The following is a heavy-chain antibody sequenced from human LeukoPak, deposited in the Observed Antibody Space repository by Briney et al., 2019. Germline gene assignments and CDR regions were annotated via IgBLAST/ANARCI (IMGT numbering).Heavy chain of an antibody. CDR3: AITLNSWGSYRYPDY. CDR2: ISAYNGNK. V-gene: IGHV1-18*04. Sequence: AAVKVSFKSSGYTFTIYGSSWVRRSPGQGLGWRGWISAYNGNKKYAPKLQGRVTLTTDTSTSTAYMDLRSLRSDDTAVYYCAITLNSWGSYRYPDYWGQGTLVTVSS. CDR1: GYTFTIYG. J-gene: IGHJ4*02. D-gene: IGHD3-16*02.